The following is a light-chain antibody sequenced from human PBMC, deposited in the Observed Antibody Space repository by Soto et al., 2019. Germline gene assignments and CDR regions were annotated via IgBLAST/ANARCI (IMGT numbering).Light chain of an antibody. Sequence: EVVLTQSPGTLSFSPGERATLSCRASQSVGSNYLAWYQQKPGQAPRLLIYGASRRATGIPDRFSGSGSGTDFTLTISRLEPEDVAVYYCQQYGNSRAFGQGTKVDIK. CDR2: GAS. V-gene: IGKV3-20*01. CDR3: QQYGNSRA. J-gene: IGKJ1*01. CDR1: QSVGSNY.